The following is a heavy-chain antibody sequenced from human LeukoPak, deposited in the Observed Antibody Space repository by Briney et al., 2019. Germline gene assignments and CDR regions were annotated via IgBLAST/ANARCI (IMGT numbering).Heavy chain of an antibody. V-gene: IGHV3-21*01. Sequence: PGGTLRLSCAASGFTFSSYSMNCVRQAPGKGLEWVSSISSSSSYIYYADSVKGRFTISRDNAKNSMYLQMSSLRAEDTAVYYCARESVLMVYAIDYWGQGTLVTVSS. CDR2: ISSSSSYI. CDR1: GFTFSSYS. D-gene: IGHD2-8*01. CDR3: ARESVLMVYAIDY. J-gene: IGHJ4*02.